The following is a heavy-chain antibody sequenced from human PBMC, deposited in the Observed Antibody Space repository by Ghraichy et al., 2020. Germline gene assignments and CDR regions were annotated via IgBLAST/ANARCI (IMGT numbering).Heavy chain of an antibody. J-gene: IGHJ6*02. V-gene: IGHV3-30*18. Sequence: GGSLRLSCAASGFTFSSYGMHWVRQAPGKGLEWVGVISYDGSNKYYADSVKGRFTISRDNSTNTLYLQVNSLRTEDTAVYYCAKGGRITIFAYGMDVWGQGTTVTVSS. CDR2: ISYDGSNK. CDR3: AKGGRITIFAYGMDV. CDR1: GFTFSSYG. D-gene: IGHD3-3*01.